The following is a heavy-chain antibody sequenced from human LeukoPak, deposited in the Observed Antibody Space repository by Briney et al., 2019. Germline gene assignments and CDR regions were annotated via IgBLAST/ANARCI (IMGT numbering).Heavy chain of an antibody. J-gene: IGHJ4*02. CDR2: INTNTGNP. CDR3: ARVKAVAGRWYYFDY. V-gene: IGHV7-4-1*02. D-gene: IGHD6-19*01. CDR1: GYTFTSYA. Sequence: ASVKVSCKASGYTFTSYAMNWVRQAPGQGLEWMGWINTNTGNPTYAQGFTGRFVFSLDTSVSTAYLQISSLKAEDTAVYYCARVKAVAGRWYYFDYWGQGTLVTVSS.